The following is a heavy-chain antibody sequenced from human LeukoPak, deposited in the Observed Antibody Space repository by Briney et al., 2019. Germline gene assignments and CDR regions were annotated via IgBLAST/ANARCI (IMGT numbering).Heavy chain of an antibody. Sequence: SETLSLTCTVSGVSISSYYWSWIRQPPGKGLEWIGYIYYSENTNYNSSPKSRVTISEDTYKKQFSLKLSSVTAADTAVYYCAGGNFYDSRGHPYHFHFWGQGTLVSVSS. CDR3: AGGNFYDSRGHPYHFHF. D-gene: IGHD3-22*01. CDR2: IYYSENT. V-gene: IGHV4-59*01. J-gene: IGHJ4*02. CDR1: GVSISSYY.